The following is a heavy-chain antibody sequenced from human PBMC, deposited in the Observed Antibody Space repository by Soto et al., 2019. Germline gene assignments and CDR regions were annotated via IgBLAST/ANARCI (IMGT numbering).Heavy chain of an antibody. V-gene: IGHV3-30*03. CDR2: ISYDGSNK. D-gene: IGHD3-22*01. CDR1: GFTFSSYG. J-gene: IGHJ4*02. Sequence: GGSLRLSCAASGFTFSSYGMHWVRQAPGKGLEWVAVISYDGSNKYYADSVKGRFTISRDNSKSTLYLQMNSLRAEDTAVYYCARDGIYDGSGYYGSYFDYWGQGSLVTVSS. CDR3: ARDGIYDGSGYYGSYFDY.